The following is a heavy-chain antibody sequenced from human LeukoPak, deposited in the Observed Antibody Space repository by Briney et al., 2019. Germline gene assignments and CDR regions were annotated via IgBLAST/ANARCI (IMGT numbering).Heavy chain of an antibody. CDR3: VGYGSGGSTNNHYYMDV. Sequence: GGSLRLSCAASGFSFSLYGMHWVRQAPGKGLEWVAVISYDGRNKYYADSVKGRFTISRDNSKNTLYLQMNSLRAEDTAVYYCVGYGSGGSTNNHYYMDVWGKGTTVTVSS. CDR1: GFSFSLYG. V-gene: IGHV3-30*03. CDR2: ISYDGRNK. J-gene: IGHJ6*03. D-gene: IGHD3-10*01.